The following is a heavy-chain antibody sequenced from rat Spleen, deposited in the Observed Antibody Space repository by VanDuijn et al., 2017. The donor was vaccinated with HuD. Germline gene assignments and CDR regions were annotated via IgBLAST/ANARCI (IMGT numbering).Heavy chain of an antibody. Sequence: EAQLVESGGGLVQPGRSLKLSCAASGFTFINYGMAWVRQAPTRGLEWVAAISYDGTATYYRASVKGRFTLSRDNAKSTLYLQMGSLRSEDTATYYCTTDTFYDGTYYPGGFDYWGQGVMVTVSS. CDR2: ISYDGTAT. J-gene: IGHJ2*01. D-gene: IGHD1-12*02. V-gene: IGHV5-29*01. CDR1: GFTFINYG. CDR3: TTDTFYDGTYYPGGFDY.